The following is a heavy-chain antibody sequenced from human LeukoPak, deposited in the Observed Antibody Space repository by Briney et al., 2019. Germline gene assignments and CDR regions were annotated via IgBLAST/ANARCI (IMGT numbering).Heavy chain of an antibody. CDR3: ARRGMGMVRGVIFERNYYYYMDV. CDR2: INHSGST. Sequence: SETLSLTCTVSGYSISSGYYWAWIRQPPGKGLEWIGEINHSGSTNYNPSLKSRVTISVDTSKNQFSLKLSSVTAADTAVYYCARRGMGMVRGVIFERNYYYYMDVWGKGTTVTVSS. D-gene: IGHD3-10*01. J-gene: IGHJ6*03. CDR1: GYSISSGYY. V-gene: IGHV4-38-2*02.